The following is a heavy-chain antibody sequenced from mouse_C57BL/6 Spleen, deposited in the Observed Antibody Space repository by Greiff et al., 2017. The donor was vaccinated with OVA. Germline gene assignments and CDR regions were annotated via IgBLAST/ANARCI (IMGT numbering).Heavy chain of an antibody. CDR1: GFNIKTSY. CDR3: AGGAPWFGY. CDR2: IDPANGNP. V-gene: IGHV14-3*01. J-gene: IGHJ3*01. Sequence: EVQLQQSVAELVRPGASVKLSCTASGFNIKTSYMHWVKQRPEQGLEWIGRIDPANGNPKYAPKFTGKATLTADTSSNTAYRQLSSLTSEDDAINFCAGGAPWFGYWGQGTLGTVSA.